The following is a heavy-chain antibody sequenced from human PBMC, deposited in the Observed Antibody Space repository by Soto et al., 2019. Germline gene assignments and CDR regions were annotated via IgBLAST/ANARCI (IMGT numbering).Heavy chain of an antibody. J-gene: IGHJ6*02. CDR1: GFTFSSYG. D-gene: IGHD6-13*01. Sequence: GGSLRLSCAASGFTFSSYGMHWVRQAPGKGLEWVAVIWYDGSNKYYADSVKGRFTISRDNSKNTLYLQMNSLRAEDTAVYYCARDRAGVSSSWEYYYYGMDVWGQGTTVTVSS. V-gene: IGHV3-33*01. CDR3: ARDRAGVSSSWEYYYYGMDV. CDR2: IWYDGSNK.